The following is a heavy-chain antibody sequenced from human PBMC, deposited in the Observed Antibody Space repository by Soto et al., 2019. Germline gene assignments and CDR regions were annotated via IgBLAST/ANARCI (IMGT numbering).Heavy chain of an antibody. CDR2: INHSGST. V-gene: IGHV4-34*01. CDR3: ARGRIRPYYYDSSGYYYELPFYY. D-gene: IGHD3-22*01. J-gene: IGHJ4*02. CDR1: GGSFSGYY. Sequence: PSETLSLTCAVDGGSFSGYYGSWMRQPPGKGLEWIGEINHSGSTNYNPSLKSRVTISIDTSKNQFSLKLSSVTAADTAVYYCARGRIRPYYYDSSGYYYELPFYYWGQGTLVTVSS.